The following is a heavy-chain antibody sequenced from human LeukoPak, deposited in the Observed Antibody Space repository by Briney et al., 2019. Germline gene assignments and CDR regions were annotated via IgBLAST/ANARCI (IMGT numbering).Heavy chain of an antibody. CDR1: GYTFTSYA. V-gene: IGHV7-4-1*02. CDR2: INTNTGNP. J-gene: IGHJ6*03. Sequence: ASVKVSCKASGYTFTSYAMNWVRQAPGQGLEWMGWINTNTGNPMYAQGFTGRFVFSLDTSVSTAYLQISSLKAEDTAVYYCARDGDGTGYSSDYYYYYYMDVWGKGTTVTVSS. D-gene: IGHD6-6*01. CDR3: ARDGDGTGYSSDYYYYYYMDV.